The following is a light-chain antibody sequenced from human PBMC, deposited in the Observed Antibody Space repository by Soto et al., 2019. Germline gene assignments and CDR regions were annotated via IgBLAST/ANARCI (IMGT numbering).Light chain of an antibody. V-gene: IGKV1-9*01. CDR2: TAS. J-gene: IGKJ5*01. CDR1: QCIVSN. CDR3: QQYYSYPPT. Sequence: IQLTQSPSSLSASVGDRVTITCRASQCIVSNLAWYQQKPGKAPKLLIYTASTLQSGVPSRFSGSGSGTDFTLTISSLQPEDFATYYCQQYYSYPPTFGQGTRLEIK.